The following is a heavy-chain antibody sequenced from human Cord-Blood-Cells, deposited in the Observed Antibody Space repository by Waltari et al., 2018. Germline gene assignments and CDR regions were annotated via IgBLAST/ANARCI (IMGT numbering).Heavy chain of an antibody. V-gene: IGHV1-24*01. J-gene: IGHJ4*02. Sequence: QVQLVQSGAEVKKPGASVKASCKVSGYTLTELSMHWVRQAPGKGLEWMGGLDPEDGETIYAQKSQGRVTMTEDTSTDTAYMGLSRLRSEDTAVYYCAMGLRSGGSCRDYWGQGTLVTVSS. CDR1: GYTLTELS. D-gene: IGHD2-15*01. CDR2: LDPEDGET. CDR3: AMGLRSGGSCRDY.